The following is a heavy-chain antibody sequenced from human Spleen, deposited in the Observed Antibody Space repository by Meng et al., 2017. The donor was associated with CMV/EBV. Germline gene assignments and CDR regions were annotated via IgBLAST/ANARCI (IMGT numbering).Heavy chain of an antibody. J-gene: IGHJ6*02. CDR2: ISDTGAVT. V-gene: IGHV3-23*01. CDR1: GFTFSTYG. Sequence: GGSLRLSCVVSGFTFSTYGMSWVRQAPGKGLEWVSSISDTGAVTHYAESVKGRFTISRDNSKDTLYLQMNSLRAEDTAVYYCARDRRSQPYYDFWSGYYRTYYYGMDVWGQGTTVTVSS. D-gene: IGHD3-3*01. CDR3: ARDRRSQPYYDFWSGYYRTYYYGMDV.